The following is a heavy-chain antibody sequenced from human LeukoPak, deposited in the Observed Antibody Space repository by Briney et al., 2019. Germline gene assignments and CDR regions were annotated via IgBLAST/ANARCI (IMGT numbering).Heavy chain of an antibody. CDR1: GASIDSGRYY. V-gene: IGHV4-39*07. CDR3: AXGTPYNP. Sequence: SETLSLTCTVSGASIDSGRYYWGWIRQPPGKGLEWIGSIHYSGTTYYNPSLKSRVTISIDTSNNQFSLKLSSVTAADTAVXXXAXGTPYNPWGQGTLVTVSS. CDR2: IHYSGTT. D-gene: IGHD4-11*01. J-gene: IGHJ5*02.